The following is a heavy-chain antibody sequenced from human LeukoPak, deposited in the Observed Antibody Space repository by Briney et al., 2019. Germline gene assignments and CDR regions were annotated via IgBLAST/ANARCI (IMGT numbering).Heavy chain of an antibody. D-gene: IGHD3-10*01. V-gene: IGHV4-34*01. Sequence: SETLSLTCAVYGGSFSGYYWSWIRQPPGKGLEWIGEINHSGGTNYNPSLKSRVTISVDTSKNQFSLKLSSVTAADTAVYYCARGQARGLGYWGQGTLVTVSS. CDR3: ARGQARGLGY. CDR1: GGSFSGYY. J-gene: IGHJ4*02. CDR2: INHSGGT.